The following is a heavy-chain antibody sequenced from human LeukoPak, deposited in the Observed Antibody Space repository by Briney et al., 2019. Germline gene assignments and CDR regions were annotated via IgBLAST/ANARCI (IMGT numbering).Heavy chain of an antibody. Sequence: SETLSLTCTVSGGSISSGSYYWSWIRQPAGKGLEWIGRIYTSGSTNYNPSLKSRVTMSVDTSKNQFSLKLSSVTAADTAVYYCARAPYYYDSSGIPYYFDYWGQGTLVTVSS. CDR2: IYTSGST. D-gene: IGHD3-22*01. V-gene: IGHV4-61*02. CDR1: GGSISSGSYY. J-gene: IGHJ4*02. CDR3: ARAPYYYDSSGIPYYFDY.